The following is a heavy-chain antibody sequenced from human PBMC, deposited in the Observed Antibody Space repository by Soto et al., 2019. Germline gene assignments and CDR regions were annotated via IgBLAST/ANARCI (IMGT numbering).Heavy chain of an antibody. Sequence: LSLTCTVSGGSISSSSYYWGWIRQPPGKGLEWIGSIYYSGSTYYNPSLKSRVTISVDTSKNQFSLKLSSVTAADTAVYYCAIHGDHDYYYYYGMDVWGQGTTVTVSS. CDR1: GGSISSSSYY. CDR2: IYYSGST. V-gene: IGHV4-39*01. J-gene: IGHJ6*02. CDR3: AIHGDHDYYYYYGMDV. D-gene: IGHD4-17*01.